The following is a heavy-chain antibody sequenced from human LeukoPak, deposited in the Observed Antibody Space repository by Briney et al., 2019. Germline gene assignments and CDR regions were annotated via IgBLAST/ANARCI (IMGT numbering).Heavy chain of an antibody. D-gene: IGHD2-15*01. CDR1: GGTFISYA. V-gene: IGHV1-69*05. J-gene: IGHJ6*03. Sequence: SVKVSCKASGGTFISYAISWVGQAPGQGREWMGRIIPIFGTANYAQKFQGRVTITTDESTSTAYMELSSLRSEDTAVYYCATNRDCSGGSCYPYYYYYMDVWGKGTTVTVSS. CDR2: IIPIFGTA. CDR3: ATNRDCSGGSCYPYYYYYMDV.